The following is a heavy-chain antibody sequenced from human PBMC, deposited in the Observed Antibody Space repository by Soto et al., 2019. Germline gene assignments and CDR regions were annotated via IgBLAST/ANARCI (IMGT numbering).Heavy chain of an antibody. V-gene: IGHV1-18*01. CDR3: ARESLSSGWYYYYYYGMDV. J-gene: IGHJ6*02. D-gene: IGHD6-19*01. CDR1: GYTFTSYG. CDR2: ISAYNGNT. Sequence: ASVKVSCKASGYTFTSYGISWVRQAPGQGLEWMGWISAYNGNTNYAQKLQGRVTMTTDTSTSTAYMELRSLRSDDTAVYYCARESLSSGWYYYYYYGMDVWGQGTTVTVSS.